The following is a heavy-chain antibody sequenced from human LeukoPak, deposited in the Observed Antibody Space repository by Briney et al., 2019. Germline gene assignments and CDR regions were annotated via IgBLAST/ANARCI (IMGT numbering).Heavy chain of an antibody. J-gene: IGHJ4*02. CDR2: IRYDGSNK. D-gene: IGHD6-13*01. Sequence: GGSLRLSCAASGFTFNSYGMHWVRQAPGKGLEWVAFIRYDGSNKYYADSVKGRFTISRDNSKNTLYLQMNSLRAEDTAVFYCAKDPPQPRSSWFDYWGQGTLVTVSS. V-gene: IGHV3-30*02. CDR3: AKDPPQPRSSWFDY. CDR1: GFTFNSYG.